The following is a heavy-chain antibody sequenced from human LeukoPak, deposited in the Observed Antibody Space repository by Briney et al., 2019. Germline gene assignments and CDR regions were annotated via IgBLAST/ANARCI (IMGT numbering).Heavy chain of an antibody. CDR1: GFTFSSYW. D-gene: IGHD2-15*01. V-gene: IGHV3-21*04. CDR2: ISSSSSYI. Sequence: GGSLRLSCAVSGFTFSSYWMPWVRQAPGKGLEWVYSISSSSSYIYYADSVKGRFTISRDNAKNSLYLQMNSLRAEDTAVYYCANGVAATRYYYGMDVWGQGTTVTVSS. CDR3: ANGVAATRYYYGMDV. J-gene: IGHJ6*02.